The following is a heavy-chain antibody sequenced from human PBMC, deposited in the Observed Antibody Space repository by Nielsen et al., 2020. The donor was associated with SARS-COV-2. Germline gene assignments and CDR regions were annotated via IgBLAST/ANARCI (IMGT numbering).Heavy chain of an antibody. CDR2: SNAVKDNT. CDR1: GYTFTTYA. J-gene: IGHJ6*03. V-gene: IGHV1-3*01. Sequence: ASVKVSCKASGYTFTTYAVHWVRQAPGQRLEWMGWSNAVKDNTKYSQKFQGRVSVTSDTSASTDFVELSGLRSEDTAMFYCARRVVVVQTGFHYSYMDVWGKGTTVTVSS. CDR3: ARRVVVVQTGFHYSYMDV. D-gene: IGHD2-2*01.